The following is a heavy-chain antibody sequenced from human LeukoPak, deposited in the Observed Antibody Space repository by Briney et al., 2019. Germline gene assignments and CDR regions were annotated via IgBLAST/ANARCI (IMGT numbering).Heavy chain of an antibody. V-gene: IGHV3-30*02. D-gene: IGHD6-19*01. Sequence: GGSLRLSCAASGFTFSVYAMHWVRQPPGKGLEWVAFLRFDGSSEKYADSVKGRFTISRDKSKNTLYLQMNSLRAEDTAVYYCARINGWLVSANNVKYFDYWGQGTLVTVSS. J-gene: IGHJ4*02. CDR2: LRFDGSSE. CDR1: GFTFSVYA. CDR3: ARINGWLVSANNVKYFDY.